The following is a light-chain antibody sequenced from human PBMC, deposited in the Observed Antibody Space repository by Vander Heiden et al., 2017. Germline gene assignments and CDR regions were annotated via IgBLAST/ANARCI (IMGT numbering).Light chain of an antibody. V-gene: IGLV2-14*03. CDR3: SSYTSSSTLVV. CDR1: SSDVGGYNY. J-gene: IGLJ3*02. CDR2: DVS. Sequence: QSALTQPASVSGSPGQSITIPCTGTSSDVGGYNYGSWYQQHPGKAPKLMIYDVSNRPSGVSNRFSGSKSGNTASQTISGLQAEDEADYYCSSYTSSSTLVVFGGGTKLTVL.